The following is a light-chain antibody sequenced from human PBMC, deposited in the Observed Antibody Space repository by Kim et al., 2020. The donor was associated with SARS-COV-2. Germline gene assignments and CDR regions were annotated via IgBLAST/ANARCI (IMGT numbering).Light chain of an antibody. V-gene: IGLV3-21*04. Sequence: SLAQGETASITCGGDKIGSKSVHWYQQRPGQAPVLVIYYDTDRPSGIPERFSGSNSGDTATLTISRVEAEDEADYFCQVWDLYSMFFGGGTQLTVL. CDR3: QVWDLYSMF. CDR2: YDT. J-gene: IGLJ2*01. CDR1: KIGSKS.